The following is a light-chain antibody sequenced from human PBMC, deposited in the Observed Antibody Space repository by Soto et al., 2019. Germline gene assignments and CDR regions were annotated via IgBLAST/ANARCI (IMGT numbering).Light chain of an antibody. J-gene: IGKJ1*01. Sequence: DIVMTQSPDSLAVSLGERATINCKSSQTVLHSSNNKNYLAWYQQRPGQPPKLLIYWASTRESGVPDRFSGSGSATDFTLTSSTLQAEDVAVYYFQQYYISPWTFGQGTKVEIK. V-gene: IGKV4-1*01. CDR3: QQYYISPWT. CDR2: WAS. CDR1: QTVLHSSNNKNY.